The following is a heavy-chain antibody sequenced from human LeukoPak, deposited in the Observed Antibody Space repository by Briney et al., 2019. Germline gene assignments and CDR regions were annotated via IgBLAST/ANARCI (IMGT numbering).Heavy chain of an antibody. CDR3: ARRAVRGSYRYTLGY. D-gene: IGHD3-16*02. J-gene: IGHJ4*02. Sequence: ASVKVSCKASVYTFTSYDIYWVRQATGQGVEWMGWMNPNSGNTGYAEKFQGRVTMTRNTSISTAYMELSSLRSEDTAVYYCARRAVRGSYRYTLGYWGQGTLVTVSS. V-gene: IGHV1-8*01. CDR1: VYTFTSYD. CDR2: MNPNSGNT.